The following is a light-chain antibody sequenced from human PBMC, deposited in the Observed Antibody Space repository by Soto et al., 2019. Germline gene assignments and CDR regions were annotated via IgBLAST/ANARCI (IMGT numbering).Light chain of an antibody. J-gene: IGLJ1*01. CDR1: NSDVGGYNY. Sequence: QSVLTQPASVSGSPGQSITISCTGTNSDVGGYNYVSWYQQHPGKAPKLMIYDVSNRPSGVSNHFSGSKSGNTASLTISGLQSEEEADYYCSSYTSSSTLYVFGTGTKVTVL. CDR3: SSYTSSSTLYV. V-gene: IGLV2-14*01. CDR2: DVS.